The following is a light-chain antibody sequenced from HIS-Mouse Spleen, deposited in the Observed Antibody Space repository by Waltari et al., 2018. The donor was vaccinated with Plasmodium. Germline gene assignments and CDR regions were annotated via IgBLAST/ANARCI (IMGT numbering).Light chain of an antibody. CDR1: QSVLYSSNNKNY. J-gene: IGKJ1*01. V-gene: IGKV4-1*01. CDR3: QQYYSTPWT. CDR2: WAS. Sequence: DIVMTQSPDSLAVSLGERATINCKSSQSVLYSSNNKNYLAWYQQKPGQTPKLLIYWASTRESGVPDRFSGSGSGTDFTLTISSLQAEDVAVYDCQQYYSTPWTFGQGTKVEIK.